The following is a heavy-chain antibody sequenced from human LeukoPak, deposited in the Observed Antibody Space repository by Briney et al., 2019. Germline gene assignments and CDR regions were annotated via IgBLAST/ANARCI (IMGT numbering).Heavy chain of an antibody. Sequence: GASVKVSCKASGYTFTGYYVHWVRQAPGQGLEWMGWINPNSGGTNYAQKFQGRVTMTRDTSISTAYMELSRLRSDDTAVYYCARVHRYYDILTGYYYWGQGTLVTVSS. V-gene: IGHV1-2*02. J-gene: IGHJ4*02. CDR3: ARVHRYYDILTGYYY. CDR1: GYTFTGYY. CDR2: INPNSGGT. D-gene: IGHD3-9*01.